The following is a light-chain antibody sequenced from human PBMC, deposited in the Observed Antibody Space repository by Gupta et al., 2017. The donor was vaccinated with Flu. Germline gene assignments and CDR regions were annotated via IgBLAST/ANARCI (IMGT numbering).Light chain of an antibody. CDR2: DVN. CDR1: SSDVGGYNS. V-gene: IGLV2-14*01. Sequence: QSALTQPASVSGSPGQSITISCTGTSSDVGGYNSVSWYQHHPGKAPKLMMYDVNNWPSGVSDRFSGSKSGSTDSLTISGLQAEDEAEYDCSSYTRSTTLVFGTGTKVNVL. J-gene: IGLJ1*01. CDR3: SSYTRSTTLV.